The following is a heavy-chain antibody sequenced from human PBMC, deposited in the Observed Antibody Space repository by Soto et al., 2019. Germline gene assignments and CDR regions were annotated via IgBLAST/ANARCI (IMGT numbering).Heavy chain of an antibody. CDR1: GGSVSNKTYY. CDR3: ARTTAVPNTLRSRYFFGF. J-gene: IGHJ4*02. D-gene: IGHD3-9*01. Sequence: SETLSLTCSVSGGSVSNKTYYWSWIRQPPGKRLEWIGYVYYSGTTNYNPSLKSRVTISIDMSKNQFSLRLSSVTAADTALYYCARTTAVPNTLRSRYFFGFWGQGTLVTVSS. CDR2: VYYSGTT. V-gene: IGHV4-61*01.